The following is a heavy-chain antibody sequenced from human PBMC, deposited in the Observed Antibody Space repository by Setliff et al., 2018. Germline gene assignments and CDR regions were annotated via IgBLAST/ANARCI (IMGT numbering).Heavy chain of an antibody. CDR2: ISGSGGNT. Sequence: PGGSLRLSCAASGFTFSSYSMNWVRQAPGKGLEWVSGISGSGGNTSYADSVKGRFTISRDNSKNTLYLQMNSLRAEDTAVYYCARDKPIRDGYKRPPYYYGMDVWGQGTTVTVSS. V-gene: IGHV3-23*01. CDR3: ARDKPIRDGYKRPPYYYGMDV. J-gene: IGHJ6*02. CDR1: GFTFSSYS. D-gene: IGHD5-12*01.